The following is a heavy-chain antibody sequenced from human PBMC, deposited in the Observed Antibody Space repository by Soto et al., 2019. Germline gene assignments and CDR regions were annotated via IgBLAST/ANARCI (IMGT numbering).Heavy chain of an antibody. D-gene: IGHD3-3*01. CDR2: MCSSSSTI. J-gene: IGHJ6*02. CDR3: ATDTNDFWSGYYTVDRYYYYGMDV. V-gene: IGHV3-48*02. CDR1: GFTFRSYD. Sequence: GGSLRLSCAATGFTFRSYDMHWVRQAPGKGLEWVAYMCSSSSTIYYADSVKGRFTISRDNAKNSLYLQMNSLRDEDTAVYYCATDTNDFWSGYYTVDRYYYYGMDVWGQGTTVTVSS.